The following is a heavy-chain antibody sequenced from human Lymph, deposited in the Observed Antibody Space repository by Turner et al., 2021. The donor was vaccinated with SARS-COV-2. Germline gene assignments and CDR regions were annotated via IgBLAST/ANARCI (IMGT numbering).Heavy chain of an antibody. J-gene: IGHJ3*01. D-gene: IGHD3-22*01. Sequence: QVQLVQSGAEVKEPGASVKVACKASGYTFTGYYMHWVRQAPGQGLEWMGWINPDSGVTNYAQNFQDRVTMTRDTSIITAYMELSRLRSDDTAVYYCARGGLYYYDSSAYYGDAFDFWGQGTMVTVSS. V-gene: IGHV1-2*02. CDR3: ARGGLYYYDSSAYYGDAFDF. CDR2: INPDSGVT. CDR1: GYTFTGYY.